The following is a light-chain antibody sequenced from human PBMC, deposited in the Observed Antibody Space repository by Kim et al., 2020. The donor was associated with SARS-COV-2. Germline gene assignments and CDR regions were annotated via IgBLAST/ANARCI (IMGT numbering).Light chain of an antibody. CDR2: EVS. Sequence: QSASISCKSSQGLLHSDGKTYLYWYLQKPGQSPHLLIYEVSRRFSGVPDRFSGSGSGTDFTLKISRVEAEDVGVYYCMQGIHLRTFGQGTKVDIK. V-gene: IGKV2-29*02. J-gene: IGKJ1*01. CDR1: QGLLHSDGKTY. CDR3: MQGIHLRT.